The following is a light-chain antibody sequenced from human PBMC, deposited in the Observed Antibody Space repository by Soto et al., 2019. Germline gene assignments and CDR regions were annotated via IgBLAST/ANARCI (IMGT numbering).Light chain of an antibody. J-gene: IGKJ5*01. CDR2: DAS. CDR1: QGISCD. Sequence: IQLTPSPSSLSASVGDRVTITCRASQGISCDLAWYQQKPGKAPNLLIYDASTLQSGVPSRFSGSGSGTDFTLTISSLQPEDFATYYCQQLNIYPITFGQGTRLEIK. CDR3: QQLNIYPIT. V-gene: IGKV1-9*01.